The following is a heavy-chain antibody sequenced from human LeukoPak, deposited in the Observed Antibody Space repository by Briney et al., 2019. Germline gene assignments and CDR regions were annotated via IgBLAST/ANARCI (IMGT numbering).Heavy chain of an antibody. D-gene: IGHD1-26*01. J-gene: IGHJ5*02. CDR3: ARARDTTSGSNWFDP. V-gene: IGHV4-59*12. CDR1: GVTISTYY. CDR2: IYYNGAT. Sequence: ASETLSLTCNVSGVTISTYYWTWIRQPPGKGLEWIGYIYYNGATKYNPSLKSRVTISIDRSKNQFSLKLSSVTAADTAVYYCARARDTTSGSNWFDPWGQGTLVTVSS.